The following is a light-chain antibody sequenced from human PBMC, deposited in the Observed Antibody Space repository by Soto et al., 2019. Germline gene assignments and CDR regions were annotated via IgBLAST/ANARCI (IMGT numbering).Light chain of an antibody. CDR1: QGISSY. V-gene: IGKV1-9*01. Sequence: DIQLTQSPSFLSASVGDRVSITCLASQGISSYLLLIYAASTLQSGVPSRFSGSGSGTENPLTISSLQPEDFVTYYCQHLNSYPPITFGQGTRLEIK. CDR2: AAS. J-gene: IGKJ5*01. CDR3: QHLNSYPPIT.